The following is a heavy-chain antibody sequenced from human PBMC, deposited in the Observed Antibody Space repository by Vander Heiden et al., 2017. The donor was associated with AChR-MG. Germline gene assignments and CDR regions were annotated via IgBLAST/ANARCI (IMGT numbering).Heavy chain of an antibody. D-gene: IGHD3-10*01. CDR3: AKDYSVLLWFGGYYFDY. J-gene: IGHJ4*02. Sequence: EVQLLESGGGLVQPGGSLRLSSAASGFTFSSYAMSWVRQAPGKGLEWVSAISGSGGSTYYADSVKGQFTISRDNSKNTLYLQMNSLRAEDTAVYYCAKDYSVLLWFGGYYFDYWGQGTLVTVSS. CDR1: GFTFSSYA. V-gene: IGHV3-23*01. CDR2: ISGSGGST.